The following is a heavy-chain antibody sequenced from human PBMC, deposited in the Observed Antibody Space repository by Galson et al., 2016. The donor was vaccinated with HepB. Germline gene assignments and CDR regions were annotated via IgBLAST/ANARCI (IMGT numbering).Heavy chain of an antibody. V-gene: IGHV3-33*01. CDR2: IWSDGSNK. Sequence: SLRLSCAASGFTLSSFGMHWVRQAPGKGLEWVALIWSDGSNKYNADSVKGRFTISRDNSKNTLCLQMNSLSVDDTAVYYCARGGRNDVFDYWGQGTQVTVSS. CDR1: GFTLSSFG. CDR3: ARGGRNDVFDY. J-gene: IGHJ4*02. D-gene: IGHD1-1*01.